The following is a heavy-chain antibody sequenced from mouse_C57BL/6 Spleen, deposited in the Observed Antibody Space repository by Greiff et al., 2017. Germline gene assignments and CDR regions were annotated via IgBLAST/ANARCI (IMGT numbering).Heavy chain of an antibody. J-gene: IGHJ1*03. V-gene: IGHV5-4*01. D-gene: IGHD3-2*01. CDR2: ISDGGSYT. Sequence: EVQLVESGGGLVKPGGSLKLSCAASGFTFSSYAMSWVRQTPEKRLEWVATISDGGSYTYYPDNVKGRFTISRDNAKNNLYLQMSHLKSEDTAMYYCARDDRVPRWYFDVWGTGTTVTVSS. CDR3: ARDDRVPRWYFDV. CDR1: GFTFSSYA.